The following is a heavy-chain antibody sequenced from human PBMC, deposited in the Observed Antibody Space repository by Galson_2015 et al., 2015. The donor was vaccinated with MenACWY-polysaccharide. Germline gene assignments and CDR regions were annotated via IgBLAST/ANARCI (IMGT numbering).Heavy chain of an antibody. CDR1: GFTFNSYA. CDR2: ISYDETNK. D-gene: IGHD2-2*01. J-gene: IGHJ6*02. Sequence: SLRLSCAASGFTFNSYAMHWVRQAPGRGLEWVAVISYDETNKYYADSVKGRFTISRDNSKNTLYLQMNSLRAEDAAVYYCARDYCSTSSWYGLDVRGQGSTVIVS. CDR3: ARDYCSTSSWYGLDV. V-gene: IGHV3-30-3*01.